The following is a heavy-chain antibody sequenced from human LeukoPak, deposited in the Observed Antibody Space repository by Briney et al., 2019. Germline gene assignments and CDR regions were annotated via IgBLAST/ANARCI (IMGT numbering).Heavy chain of an antibody. D-gene: IGHD6-19*01. CDR2: ISAYNGNT. CDR1: GYTFTNYG. J-gene: IGHJ4*02. Sequence: PGASMKVSCKASGYTFTNYGISWVRQAPGQGLEWMVWISAYNGNTNYAQKFQDRVTMTTDTSTSTASMELRSLTSDDTAVYYCARDSSVAGSFDSWGQGTLVTVSS. CDR3: ARDSSVAGSFDS. V-gene: IGHV1-18*04.